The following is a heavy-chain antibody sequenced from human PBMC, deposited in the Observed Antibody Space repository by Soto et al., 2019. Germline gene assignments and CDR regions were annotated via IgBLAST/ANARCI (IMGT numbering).Heavy chain of an antibody. CDR3: AXVXXSXPYYYYGMDV. V-gene: IGHV3-13*01. Sequence: EVQLVESGGGLVQPGGSLRLSCAASGFTFSSYDMHWVRQATGKGLEWVSAIGTAGDTYYPGSVKGRFTISRENAKNSLYLXXXSLRAEXXXVXXCAXVXXSXPYYYYGMDVWGQGTTVTVSS. CDR1: GFTFSSYD. CDR2: IGTAGDT. J-gene: IGHJ6*02.